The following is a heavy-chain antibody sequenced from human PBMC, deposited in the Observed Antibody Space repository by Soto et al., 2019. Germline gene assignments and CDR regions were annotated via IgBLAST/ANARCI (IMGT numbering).Heavy chain of an antibody. CDR2: INSDGSST. D-gene: IGHD6-19*01. J-gene: IGHJ6*02. V-gene: IGHV3-74*01. Sequence: EVQLVESGGGLVQPGGSLRLSCAASGFTFSSYWMHWVRQAPGKGLVWVSRINSDGSSTSYADSVKGRFTISRDNAKNTLYLQMNSLRAEDTAVYYCASDQRFSSGYSSGSTPGTCYGMDVWVQGTTVTVSS. CDR3: ASDQRFSSGYSSGSTPGTCYGMDV. CDR1: GFTFSSYW.